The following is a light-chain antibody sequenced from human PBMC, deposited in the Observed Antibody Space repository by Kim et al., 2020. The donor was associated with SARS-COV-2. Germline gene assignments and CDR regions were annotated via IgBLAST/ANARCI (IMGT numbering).Light chain of an antibody. Sequence: SYELTQPPSVSVSPGQTASITCSGDKLGDKYACWYQQKPGQSPVLVIYQDNKRPSGIPERFSGSNSGNTATLTISGTQAMDEADYYCQAWDSSTAGVVFGGGTQLTVL. CDR1: KLGDKY. CDR2: QDN. CDR3: QAWDSSTAGVV. V-gene: IGLV3-1*01. J-gene: IGLJ2*01.